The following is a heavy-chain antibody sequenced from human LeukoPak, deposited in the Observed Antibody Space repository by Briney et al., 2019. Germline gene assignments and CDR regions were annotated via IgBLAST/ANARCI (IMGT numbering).Heavy chain of an antibody. V-gene: IGHV1-69*05. CDR2: IIPIFGTA. Sequence: SVKVSCKSSVGTFSSYAISWVRQAPGQGLEWMGGIIPIFGTANYAQKFQGRVTITTDESTSTAYMELSSLRSEDTAVYYCARDSGYDVGAMAYFDYWGQGTLVTVSS. J-gene: IGHJ4*02. D-gene: IGHD5-12*01. CDR1: VGTFSSYA. CDR3: ARDSGYDVGAMAYFDY.